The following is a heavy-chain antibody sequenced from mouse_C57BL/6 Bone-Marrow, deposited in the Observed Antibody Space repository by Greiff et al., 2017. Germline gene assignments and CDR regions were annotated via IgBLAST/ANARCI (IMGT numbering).Heavy chain of an antibody. CDR3: AREYYGNYGNARDY. V-gene: IGHV1-26*01. CDR1: GYTFTDYY. CDR2: INPNNGGT. Sequence: EVQLQQSGPELVKPGASVKISCKAFGYTFTDYYMNWVKQSHGKSLEWIGDINPNNGGTSYNQKFKGKATLTVDKSSSTAYMELRSLTSEDSAVYYCAREYYGNYGNARDYWGQGTSVTVSS. J-gene: IGHJ4*01. D-gene: IGHD2-1*01.